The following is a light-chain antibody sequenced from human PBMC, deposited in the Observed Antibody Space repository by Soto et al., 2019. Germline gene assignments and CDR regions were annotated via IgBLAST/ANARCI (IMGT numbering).Light chain of an antibody. CDR2: DAS. J-gene: IGKJ2*01. Sequence: EIVLTQSPATLSLSPGERATLSCRASQSVSSYLAWYQQKPGQAPRLLIYDASNRATGIPARFSGSGSGTDFTLTISSLEPKDFAVYYCQQRSNWPPGYTFGQGTKLEIK. V-gene: IGKV3-11*01. CDR1: QSVSSY. CDR3: QQRSNWPPGYT.